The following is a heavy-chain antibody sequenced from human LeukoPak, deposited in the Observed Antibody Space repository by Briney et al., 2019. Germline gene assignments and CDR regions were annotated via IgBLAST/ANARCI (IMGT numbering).Heavy chain of an antibody. CDR2: ISSSTYI. V-gene: IGHV3-21*01. Sequence: GGSLRLSCAASGFTFNTYSMNWVRQAPGKGLEWVSFISSSTYIYYTDSVKGRFTISRDNAKNSLYLQMNSLRAEDTAVYYCAELGITMIGGVWGKGTTVTISS. CDR1: GFTFNTYS. D-gene: IGHD3-10*02. CDR3: AELGITMIGGV. J-gene: IGHJ6*04.